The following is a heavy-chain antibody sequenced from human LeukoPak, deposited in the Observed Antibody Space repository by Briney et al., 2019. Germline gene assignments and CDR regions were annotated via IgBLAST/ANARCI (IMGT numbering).Heavy chain of an antibody. Sequence: PSETLSLTCTVSGGSISSYYWSWIRQPPGKGLEWIGYIYYSGSTNYNPSLKSRVTISVDTSKNQFSLKLSSVTAADTAVYYCARDGGYYYGSSAYYYYGMDVWGQGTTVTVSS. CDR1: GGSISSYY. J-gene: IGHJ6*02. V-gene: IGHV4-59*01. CDR3: ARDGGYYYGSSAYYYYGMDV. D-gene: IGHD3-22*01. CDR2: IYYSGST.